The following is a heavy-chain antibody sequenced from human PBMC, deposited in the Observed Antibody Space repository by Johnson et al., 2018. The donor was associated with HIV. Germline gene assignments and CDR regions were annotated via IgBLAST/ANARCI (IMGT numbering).Heavy chain of an antibody. V-gene: IGHV3-30-3*01. Sequence: VQLVESGGGLVQPGGSLRLSCAASGFTFSSYAMHWVRQAPGKGLEWVAVISYDGSNKYYADSVKGRFTISRDNSKNTLSLQMSSLRAEDTAVYYCAAGWWPGSFDIWGQGTMVTVSS. J-gene: IGHJ3*02. D-gene: IGHD2-15*01. CDR2: ISYDGSNK. CDR3: AAGWWPGSFDI. CDR1: GFTFSSYA.